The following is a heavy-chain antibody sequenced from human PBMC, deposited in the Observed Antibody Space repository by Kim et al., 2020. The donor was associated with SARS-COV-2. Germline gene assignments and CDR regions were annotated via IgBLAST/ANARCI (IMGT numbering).Heavy chain of an antibody. CDR3: ARCSSNSYYLKNVNNYYYDGMDV. J-gene: IGHJ6*02. Sequence: GGSLRLSCAASGFTFSSYAMHWVRQAPGKGLEWVAVISYDGSNKYYADSVKGRFTISRDNSKNTLYLQMNSLRAEDTAVYYCARCSSNSYYLKNVNNYYYDGMDVWGQGTPVTVSS. CDR1: GFTFSSYA. D-gene: IGHD3-22*01. CDR2: ISYDGSNK. V-gene: IGHV3-30*04.